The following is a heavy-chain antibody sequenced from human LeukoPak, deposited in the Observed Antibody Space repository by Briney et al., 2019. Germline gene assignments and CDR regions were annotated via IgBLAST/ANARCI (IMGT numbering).Heavy chain of an antibody. J-gene: IGHJ5*02. V-gene: IGHV4-59*08. D-gene: IGHD2-2*01. CDR1: GGSISSYY. CDR3: ARLRYCSSTSCYLWFDP. Sequence: SVTLSLTCTVSGGSISSYYWSWIRQPPGKGLEWIGYIYYSGSTNYNPSLKSRVTISVDTSKNQFSLKLSSVTAADTAVYYCARLRYCSSTSCYLWFDPWGQGTLVTVSS. CDR2: IYYSGST.